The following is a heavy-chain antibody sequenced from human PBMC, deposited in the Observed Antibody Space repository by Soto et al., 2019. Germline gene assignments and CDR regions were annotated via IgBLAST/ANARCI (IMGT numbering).Heavy chain of an antibody. J-gene: IGHJ4*02. CDR1: GGSISSGGYY. V-gene: IGHV4-31*03. D-gene: IGHD4-17*01. Sequence: TLSLTCTVSGGSISSGGYYWSWIRQHPGKGLEWIGYIYYSGSTYYNPSLKSRVTISVDTSKNQFSLKLSSVTAADTAVYYCARVPAPSTGEFDYWGQGTLVTVSS. CDR2: IYYSGST. CDR3: ARVPAPSTGEFDY.